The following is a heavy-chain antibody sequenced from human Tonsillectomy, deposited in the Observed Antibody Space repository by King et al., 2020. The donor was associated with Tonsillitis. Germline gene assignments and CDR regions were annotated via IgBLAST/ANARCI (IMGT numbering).Heavy chain of an antibody. V-gene: IGHV3-30*18. CDR2: ISYDGRNK. Sequence: VQLVESGGGVVQPGRSLRLSCAASGFTFSSYGMHWVRQAPGKGLEWVAVISYDGRNKYYADSVKGRFTISRDNSKNTRYLQMNSLRAEDTAVYYCAKDHPEYYYDNSGYYYWGQGTLVTVSS. CDR1: GFTFSSYG. J-gene: IGHJ4*02. CDR3: AKDHPEYYYDNSGYYY. D-gene: IGHD3-22*01.